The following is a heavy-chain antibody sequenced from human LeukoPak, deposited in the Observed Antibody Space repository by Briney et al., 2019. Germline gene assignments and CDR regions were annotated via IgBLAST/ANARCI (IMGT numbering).Heavy chain of an antibody. D-gene: IGHD6-19*01. Sequence: GRSLRLSCAASGFTFSSYAMHWVRQAPGKGLEWVAVISYDGSNKYYADSVKGRFTISRDNSKNTLYLQMDSLRAEDTAVYYCARDRRQWLVLLYFQHWGQGTLVTVSS. CDR2: ISYDGSNK. CDR1: GFTFSSYA. J-gene: IGHJ1*01. V-gene: IGHV3-30*04. CDR3: ARDRRQWLVLLYFQH.